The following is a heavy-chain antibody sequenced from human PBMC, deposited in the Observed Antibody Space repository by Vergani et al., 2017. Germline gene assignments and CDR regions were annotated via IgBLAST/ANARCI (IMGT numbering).Heavy chain of an antibody. D-gene: IGHD3-10*01. CDR1: GGSISRGSYY. CDR3: ARDGSGSYFDY. CDR2: IYTSGST. V-gene: IGHV4-61*02. Sequence: QVQLQEAGPGLVKPSQTLSLTCTVSGGSISRGSYYWSWIRQPAGKGLEWIGRIYTSGSTNYNPSLKSRVTISVDRSKNQFSLKLSSVTAADTAVYYCARDGSGSYFDYWGQGTLVTVSS. J-gene: IGHJ4*02.